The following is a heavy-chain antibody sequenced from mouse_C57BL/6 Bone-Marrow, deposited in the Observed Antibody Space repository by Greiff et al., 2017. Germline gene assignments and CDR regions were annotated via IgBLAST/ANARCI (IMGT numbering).Heavy chain of an antibody. D-gene: IGHD2-3*01. J-gene: IGHJ2*01. Sequence: QVQLQQPGAELVKPGASVTLSCKASGYTFTSYWMHWVKQRPGQGLEWIGMIHPNSGSTNYNEKFKSKATLTVDKSSSTAYMQLSSLTSEDSAVYYCAREGYDYLDYWGQGTTLTVSS. CDR1: GYTFTSYW. CDR2: IHPNSGST. CDR3: AREGYDYLDY. V-gene: IGHV1-64*01.